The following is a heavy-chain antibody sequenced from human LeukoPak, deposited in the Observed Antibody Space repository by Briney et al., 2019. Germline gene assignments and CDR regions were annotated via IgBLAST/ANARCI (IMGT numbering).Heavy chain of an antibody. V-gene: IGHV4-31*03. D-gene: IGHD1-1*01. CDR2: IYYSGST. CDR3: ATLQTGRFDY. J-gene: IGHJ4*02. CDR1: GGSISSGGYS. Sequence: PSQTLSLTCTVSGGSISSGGYSWSWIRQHPGKGLEWIGYIYYSGSTYYNPSLKSRVTISVDTSKNQFSLKLSSVTAADTAVYYCATLQTGRFDYWGQGTLVTVSS.